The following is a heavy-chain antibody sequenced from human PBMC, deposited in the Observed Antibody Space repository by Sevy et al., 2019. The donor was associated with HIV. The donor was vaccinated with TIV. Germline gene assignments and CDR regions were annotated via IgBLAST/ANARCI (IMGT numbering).Heavy chain of an antibody. Sequence: GGSLRLSCAASGFTFSDYYMSWIRQAPGKGLEWISYISGSDGTIFYADSVKGGFTISRDNSKNSLYLQMSSLRAEDTAVYYCARDHVKDGDLGDYYYFAMDVWGQGTTVTVSS. V-gene: IGHV3-11*01. CDR2: ISGSDGTI. CDR1: GFTFSDYY. D-gene: IGHD4-17*01. J-gene: IGHJ6*02. CDR3: ARDHVKDGDLGDYYYFAMDV.